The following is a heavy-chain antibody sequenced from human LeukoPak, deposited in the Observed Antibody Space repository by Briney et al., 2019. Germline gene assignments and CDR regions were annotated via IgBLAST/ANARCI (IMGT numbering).Heavy chain of an antibody. V-gene: IGHV3-53*01. CDR1: GFTVSSNY. CDR3: VKDIQLST. J-gene: IGHJ3*01. D-gene: IGHD3-16*02. Sequence: QTGGSLRLSCAASGFTVSSNYMSWVRQAPGKGLEWVSLIGSSGGSTYYADSVKGRFTISRDNSNHTLSLQMNSLRVEDTAIYYCVKDIQLSTWGLGTMVTVSS. CDR2: IGSSGGST.